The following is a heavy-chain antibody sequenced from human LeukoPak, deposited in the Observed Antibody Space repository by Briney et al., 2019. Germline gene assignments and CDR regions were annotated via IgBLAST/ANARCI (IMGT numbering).Heavy chain of an antibody. V-gene: IGHV3-21*01. D-gene: IGHD1-26*01. CDR2: INVITGYI. CDR3: ARDRSGSSSVDDAFDI. J-gene: IGHJ3*02. Sequence: GGSLRLSCAASGFSFENYNMNWVRQAPGKGLEGVAYINVITGYIYYADSLKGRFTISRDNAKKSLFLEMNSLRVEDTAVYYCARDRSGSSSVDDAFDIWGQGIMVTVSP. CDR1: GFSFENYN.